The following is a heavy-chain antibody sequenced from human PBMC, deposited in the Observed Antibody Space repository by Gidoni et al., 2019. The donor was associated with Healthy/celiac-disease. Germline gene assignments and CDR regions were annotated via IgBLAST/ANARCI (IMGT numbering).Heavy chain of an antibody. J-gene: IGHJ4*02. V-gene: IGHV4-34*01. CDR3: ARSGYSSSWYYFDY. D-gene: IGHD6-13*01. CDR2: INHSGST. Sequence: QVQLQQWGAGLLKPSETLSLTCAVYGCSFSGYYWSWIRQPPGKGLEWIGEINHSGSTNYNPTLKSRVTISVDTSKNQFSLKLSSVTAADTAVYYCARSGYSSSWYYFDYWGQGTLVTVSS. CDR1: GCSFSGYY.